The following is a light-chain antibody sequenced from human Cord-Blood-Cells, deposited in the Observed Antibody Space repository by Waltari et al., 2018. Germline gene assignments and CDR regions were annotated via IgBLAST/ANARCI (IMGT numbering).Light chain of an antibody. V-gene: IGKV1-33*01. CDR1: KDISNY. J-gene: IGKJ2*01. CDR3: QQYDNLPYT. CDR2: DAS. Sequence: DIQMTQSPSSLSASVGDRVTITCQASKDISNYLNWYQQKPGKAPKLLIYDASNLETGVPSRFSGSGSGTDFTFTISSLQPEDIATYYCQQYDNLPYTFGQATKLEIK.